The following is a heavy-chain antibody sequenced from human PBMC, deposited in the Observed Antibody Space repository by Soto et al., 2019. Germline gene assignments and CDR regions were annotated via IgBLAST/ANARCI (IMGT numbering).Heavy chain of an antibody. Sequence: SETLSLTCTVSGGSISSYYWSWIRQPPGKGLEWIGYIYYSGSTNYNPSLKSRVTISVDTSKNQFSLKLSSVTAADTAVYYCARDTYSYDTVWGQGTLVTVSS. CDR3: ARDTYSYDTV. CDR2: IYYSGST. J-gene: IGHJ4*02. V-gene: IGHV4-59*12. D-gene: IGHD5-12*01. CDR1: GGSISSYY.